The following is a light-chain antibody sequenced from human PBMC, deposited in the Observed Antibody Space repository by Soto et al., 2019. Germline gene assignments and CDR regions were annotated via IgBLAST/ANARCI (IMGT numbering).Light chain of an antibody. CDR2: GTS. CDR3: QQYNNWPLT. CDR1: QRVSSN. Sequence: EIIMTQSPATLSVSPGGRATLSCRASQRVSSNLAQYQHKPGQAPRLHIYGTSTRGTGIPPRFSGSGSGTEFTLTISSLQSEDFAVYFGQQYNNWPLTVGGGTKVEIK. J-gene: IGKJ4*01. V-gene: IGKV3-15*01.